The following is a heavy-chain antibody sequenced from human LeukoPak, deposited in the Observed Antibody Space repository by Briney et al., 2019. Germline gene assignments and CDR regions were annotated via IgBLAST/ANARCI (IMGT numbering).Heavy chain of an antibody. D-gene: IGHD2-15*01. V-gene: IGHV4-61*01. Sequence: SETLSLTCTVSGGSVSSGSYYWSWIRQPPGKGLEWIGYIYYSGSTNYNPSLKSRVTISVDTSKNQFSLKLSSVTAADTAVYYCARDSCSGGSCYFLGMDVWGQGTTVTVSS. CDR2: IYYSGST. CDR1: GGSVSSGSYY. CDR3: ARDSCSGGSCYFLGMDV. J-gene: IGHJ6*02.